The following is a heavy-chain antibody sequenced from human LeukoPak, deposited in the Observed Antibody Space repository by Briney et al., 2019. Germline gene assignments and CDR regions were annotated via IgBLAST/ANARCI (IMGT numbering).Heavy chain of an antibody. V-gene: IGHV4-59*01. CDR3: ARLLGGDYPSDWFDP. D-gene: IGHD4-17*01. J-gene: IGHJ5*02. Sequence: SETLSLTCTVSGGSISSYYWSWIRQPPGKGLEWIGYIYYSGSTNYNPSLKSRVTISVDTSKNQFSLKLSSVTAADTAVYYCARLLGGDYPSDWFDPWGQGTLVTVSS. CDR2: IYYSGST. CDR1: GGSISSYY.